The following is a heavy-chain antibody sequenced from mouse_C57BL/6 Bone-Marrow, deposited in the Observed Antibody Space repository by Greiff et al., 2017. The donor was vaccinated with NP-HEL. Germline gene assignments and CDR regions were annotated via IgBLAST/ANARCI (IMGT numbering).Heavy chain of an antibody. Sequence: QVQLQQPGAELVMPGASVKLSCKASGYTFTSYWMHWVKQRPGQGLEWIGEIDPSDSSTNYNQKFKGKSTLTVDKSSSTAYMQLSSLTAEDSAVYYCARSSFAYCGQGTLVTVSA. V-gene: IGHV1-69*01. CDR1: GYTFTSYW. J-gene: IGHJ3*01. D-gene: IGHD1-3*01. CDR3: ARSSFAY. CDR2: IDPSDSST.